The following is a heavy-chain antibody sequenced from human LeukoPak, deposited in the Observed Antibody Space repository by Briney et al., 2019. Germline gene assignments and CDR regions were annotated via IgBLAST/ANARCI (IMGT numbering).Heavy chain of an antibody. CDR2: IYYSGST. CDR1: GGSISSSSYY. Sequence: SETLSLTCTVSGGSISSSSYYWGWIRQPPGKGLEWIGSIYYSGSTYYNPSLKSRVTISVDTSKNQFSLKLSSVTAADTAVYYCARDPRPTSSGWYGGDYWGQGTLVTVSS. V-gene: IGHV4-39*07. D-gene: IGHD6-19*01. J-gene: IGHJ4*02. CDR3: ARDPRPTSSGWYGGDY.